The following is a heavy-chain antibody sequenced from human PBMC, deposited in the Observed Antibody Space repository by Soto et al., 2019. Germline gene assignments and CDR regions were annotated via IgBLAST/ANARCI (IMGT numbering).Heavy chain of an antibody. Sequence: SETLSLTCTVSGGSIRSVDYYWTWIRQPPGKGLEWIGYVYYTGSTNYNPSLKSRVTMSVDTSKNQFSLKLSSVTAADTAVYYCARAYGYYFDYWGQGTLVTVSS. D-gene: IGHD4-17*01. V-gene: IGHV4-30-4*02. J-gene: IGHJ4*02. CDR1: GGSIRSVDYY. CDR3: ARAYGYYFDY. CDR2: VYYTGST.